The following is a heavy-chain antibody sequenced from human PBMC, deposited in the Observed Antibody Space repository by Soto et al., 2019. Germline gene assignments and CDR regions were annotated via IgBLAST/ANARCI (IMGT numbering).Heavy chain of an antibody. J-gene: IGHJ4*02. CDR3: AKDPLTWIQLWFGPHVFDY. V-gene: IGHV3-23*01. D-gene: IGHD5-18*01. CDR1: GFTFSSYA. Sequence: GGSLRLSCAASGFTFSSYAMSWVRQAPGKGLEWVSAISGSGGSTYYADSVKGRFTISRDNSKNTLYLQMNSLRAEDTAVYYCAKDPLTWIQLWFGPHVFDYWGQGTLVTVSS. CDR2: ISGSGGST.